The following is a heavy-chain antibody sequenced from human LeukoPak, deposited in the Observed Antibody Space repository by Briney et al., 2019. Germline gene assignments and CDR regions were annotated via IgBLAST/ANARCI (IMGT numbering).Heavy chain of an antibody. CDR1: GFTVSSDY. CDR3: ARDVFPDY. Sequence: GGSLRLSCAASGFTVSSDYMSWVRQAPGKGLEWVAVISYDGSNKYYADSVKGRFTISRDNSKNTLYLQMNSLRAEDTAVYYCARDVFPDYWGQGTLVTVSS. CDR2: ISYDGSNK. J-gene: IGHJ4*02. V-gene: IGHV3-30-3*01. D-gene: IGHD2-21*01.